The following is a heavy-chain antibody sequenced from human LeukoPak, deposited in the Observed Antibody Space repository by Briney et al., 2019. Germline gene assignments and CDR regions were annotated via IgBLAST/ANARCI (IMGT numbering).Heavy chain of an antibody. D-gene: IGHD4-17*01. CDR3: AKSSDGDLRAGYFDY. CDR2: ISYDGSNK. CDR1: GFTVSSNY. J-gene: IGHJ4*02. Sequence: GGSLRLSCAASGFTVSSNYMSWVRQAPGKGLEWVAVISYDGSNKYYADSVKGRFTISRDNSKNTLYLQMNSLRAEDTAVYYCAKSSDGDLRAGYFDYWGQGTLVTVSS. V-gene: IGHV3-30*18.